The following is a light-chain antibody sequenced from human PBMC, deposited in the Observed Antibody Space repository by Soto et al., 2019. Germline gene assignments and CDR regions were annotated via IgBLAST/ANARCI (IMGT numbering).Light chain of an antibody. CDR1: TNDIGLYNY. V-gene: IGLV2-14*01. Sequence: QSALAQPASVSGSPGQSITISCTGTTNDIGLYNYVSWYQQRPGKAPKLIIYVVGSRPSRISNRFSASKSGNTASLTISGLQAEYEADYYCASYARGSTLVVFGGGTKLPVL. J-gene: IGLJ2*01. CDR2: VVG. CDR3: ASYARGSTLVV.